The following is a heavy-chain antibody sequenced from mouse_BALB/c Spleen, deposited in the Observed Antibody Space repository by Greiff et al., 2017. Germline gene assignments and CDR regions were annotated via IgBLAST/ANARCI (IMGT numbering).Heavy chain of an antibody. J-gene: IGHJ3*01. CDR3: ASSFAY. CDR1: GYAFTNYL. CDR2: INPGSGGT. V-gene: IGHV1-54*01. Sequence: QVQLQQSGAELVRPGTSVKVSCKASGYAFTNYLIEWVKQRPGQGLEWIGVINPGSGGTNYNEKFKGKATLTADKSSSTAYMQLSSLTSDDSAVYCFASSFAYWCQGTLVTVSA.